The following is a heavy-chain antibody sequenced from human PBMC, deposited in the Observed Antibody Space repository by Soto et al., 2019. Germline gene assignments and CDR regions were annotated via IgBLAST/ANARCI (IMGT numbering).Heavy chain of an antibody. J-gene: IGHJ6*03. D-gene: IGHD3-10*01. CDR2: MNPNSGNT. CDR1: GYTFTSYD. CDR3: SISGYYYGSGSYYYYYYMDV. Sequence: ASVKVSCKASGYTFTSYDINWVRQATGQGLEWMGWMNPNSGNTGYAQKFQGRVTMTRNTSISTAYMEMSSLRSEDTAVYYCSISGYYYGSGSYYYYYYMDVWGKGTTVTVSS. V-gene: IGHV1-8*01.